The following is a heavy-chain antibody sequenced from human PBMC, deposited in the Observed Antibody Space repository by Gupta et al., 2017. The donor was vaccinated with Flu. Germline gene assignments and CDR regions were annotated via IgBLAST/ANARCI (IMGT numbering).Heavy chain of an antibody. V-gene: IGHV4-39*01. CDR2: VGYSGNT. CDR3: ARRITYGKTFDY. Sequence: QLQLQESGPGLVKPSETLSLICTVSGGSISDTSYYWGWIRQPPGKGLEWIGNVGYSGNTFYNPSLKSRVTISVDTSKNQFSLKLSSVTAADTAVYYCARRITYGKTFDYWGRGYLVTVSS. CDR1: GGSISDTSYY. D-gene: IGHD2/OR15-2a*01. J-gene: IGHJ4*02.